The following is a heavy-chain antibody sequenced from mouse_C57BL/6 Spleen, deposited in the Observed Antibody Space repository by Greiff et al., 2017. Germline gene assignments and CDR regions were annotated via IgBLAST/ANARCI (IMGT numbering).Heavy chain of an antibody. D-gene: IGHD1-1*01. CDR3: ARKTTVEGDY. Sequence: QVQLKESGAELARPGASVKLSCKASGYTFTSYGISWVKQRTGQGLEWIGEIYPRSGNTYYNEKFKGKATLTADKSSSTAYMELRSLTSEDSAVHFCARKTTVEGDYWGQGTTLTVSS. CDR2: IYPRSGNT. J-gene: IGHJ2*01. CDR1: GYTFTSYG. V-gene: IGHV1-81*01.